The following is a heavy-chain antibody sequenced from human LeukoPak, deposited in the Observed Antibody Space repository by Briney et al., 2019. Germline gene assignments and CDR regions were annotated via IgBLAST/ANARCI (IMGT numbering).Heavy chain of an antibody. V-gene: IGHV4-4*07. CDR3: ARVTYYYGSGSYIFDY. J-gene: IGHJ4*02. D-gene: IGHD3-10*01. Sequence: PSETLSLTCTVSGGSISSYYWSWIRQPAGKGLEWIGRIYTSGSTNYNPSLKSRVTMSVDTSKNQFSLKLSSVTAADTAVYYCARVTYYYGSGSYIFDYWGQGTLVTVSS. CDR2: IYTSGST. CDR1: GGSISSYY.